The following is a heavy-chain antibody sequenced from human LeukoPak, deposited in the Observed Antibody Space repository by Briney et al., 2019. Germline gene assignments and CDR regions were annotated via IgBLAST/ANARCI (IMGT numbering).Heavy chain of an antibody. V-gene: IGHV4-39*01. CDR2: IYYSGST. CDR1: GGSISSSSYY. D-gene: IGHD3-10*01. J-gene: IGHJ6*02. Sequence: PSETLSLTCTVSGGSISSSSYYWGWIRQPPGKGLEWIGSIYYSGSTYYNPSLKSRVTISVDTSKNQFSLKLSSVTAADTAVYYCASRCWRFGETFRLDYGMDVWGQGTTVTVSS. CDR3: ASRCWRFGETFRLDYGMDV.